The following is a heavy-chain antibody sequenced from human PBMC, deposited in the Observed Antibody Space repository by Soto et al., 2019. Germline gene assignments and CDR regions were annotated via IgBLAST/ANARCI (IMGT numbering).Heavy chain of an antibody. Sequence: SETLSLTCTVSGGSISSYYWSWIRQPPGKGLEWIGYIYYSGSTNYNPSLKSRVTISVDTSKNQFSLKLSSVTAADTAVYYCARRDAGPLGYCSGGSCYSAFDIWGQGTMVTVSS. CDR1: GGSISSYY. V-gene: IGHV4-59*08. D-gene: IGHD2-15*01. CDR3: ARRDAGPLGYCSGGSCYSAFDI. J-gene: IGHJ3*02. CDR2: IYYSGST.